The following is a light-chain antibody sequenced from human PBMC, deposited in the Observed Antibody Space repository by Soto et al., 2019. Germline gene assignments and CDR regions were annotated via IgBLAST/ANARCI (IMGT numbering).Light chain of an antibody. CDR3: QQYNNWPT. CDR1: QSGRRSY. J-gene: IGKJ1*01. CDR2: GAS. V-gene: IGKV3-15*01. Sequence: EIVLPQSPGTLSLSPGASATLSCRASQSGRRSYLAWYTQKPGQAPRLLIYGASTRATGIPARFSGIGSGTEFTLTISSLQSEDFAVYDCQQYNNWPTFGQGTKVDIK.